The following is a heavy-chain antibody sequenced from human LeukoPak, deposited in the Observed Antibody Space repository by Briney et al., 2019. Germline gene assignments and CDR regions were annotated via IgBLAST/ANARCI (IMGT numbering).Heavy chain of an antibody. D-gene: IGHD3-22*01. CDR1: GFTFGDYA. CDR3: TISPASYDSSGYSIDY. CDR2: IRGKAYGVTT. J-gene: IGHJ4*02. V-gene: IGHV3-49*04. Sequence: GGSLRLSCTASGFTFGDYAMSWVRQAPGKGLEWIGFIRGKAYGVTTEYAASVKGRFTISRDDSKSIAYLQMNSLKTEDTAVYYCTISPASYDSSGYSIDYWGQGTLVTVSS.